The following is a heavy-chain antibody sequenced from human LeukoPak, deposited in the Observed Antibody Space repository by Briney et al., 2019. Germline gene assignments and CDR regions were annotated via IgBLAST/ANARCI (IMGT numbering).Heavy chain of an antibody. J-gene: IGHJ4*02. D-gene: IGHD6-19*01. CDR1: GFTLRSYS. CDR3: ARTVIGTNYFDD. V-gene: IGHV3-21*01. Sequence: GGSLRLSCAASGFTLRSYSMNWVRQAPGKGLEWVSTISSSSTFIYYADSVKGRFTISRDNAKNSLDLRMNSLRAEDTAVYYCARTVIGTNYFDDWGQGTLVIVSS. CDR2: ISSSSTFI.